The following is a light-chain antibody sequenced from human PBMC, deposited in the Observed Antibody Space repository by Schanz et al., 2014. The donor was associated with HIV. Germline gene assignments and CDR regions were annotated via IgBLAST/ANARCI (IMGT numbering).Light chain of an antibody. CDR1: TSNIGRNS. J-gene: IGLJ3*02. CDR2: AND. Sequence: QSVLTQPPSVSGPPGQRVTISCSGGTSNIGRNSVNWYKQLPGTAPKLLIYANDNRPSGVPDRFSGSKSGTSASLAITGLQADDEADYYCQSYDSSLSGSWVFGGGTKLTVL. V-gene: IGLV1-40*01. CDR3: QSYDSSLSGSWV.